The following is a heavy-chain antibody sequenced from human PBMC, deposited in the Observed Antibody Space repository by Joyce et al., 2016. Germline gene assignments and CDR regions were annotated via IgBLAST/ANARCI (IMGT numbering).Heavy chain of an antibody. CDR3: ARARFDSSSWSNYHYYYMDV. Sequence: QVQLVQSGAEVKKPGASVKVSCEAYGYAFTHYCTHWVRQAPGQGLEWVGRISPNGGGQKYAQKFQPRVTMTRDTSIRTAYIELSRLSSDDTAVYYCARARFDSSSWSNYHYYYMDVWGKGTTVTVSS. D-gene: IGHD6-13*01. V-gene: IGHV1-2*06. CDR1: GYAFTHYC. CDR2: ISPNGGGQ. J-gene: IGHJ6*03.